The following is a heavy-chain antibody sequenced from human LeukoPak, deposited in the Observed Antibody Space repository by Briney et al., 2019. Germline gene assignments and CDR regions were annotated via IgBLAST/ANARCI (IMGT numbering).Heavy chain of an antibody. Sequence: GGSLRLSCAASGFTFSSYSMNWVHQAPGKGLEWVSYISSSSSTIYYADSVKGRFTISRDNAKNSLSLQMNSLRAEDTALYYCVKAKSLTGAFESWGQGTLVTVSS. V-gene: IGHV3-48*04. CDR3: VKAKSLTGAFES. D-gene: IGHD1-26*01. CDR2: ISSSSSTI. J-gene: IGHJ4*02. CDR1: GFTFSSYS.